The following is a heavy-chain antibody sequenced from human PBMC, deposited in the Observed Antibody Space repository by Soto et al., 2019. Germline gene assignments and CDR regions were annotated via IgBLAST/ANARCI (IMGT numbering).Heavy chain of an antibody. J-gene: IGHJ3*02. CDR2: IYHSGST. Sequence: SETLSLTCAVSGGSVNSAGYSWSWIRQPPGKGLEWIGYIYHSGSTYYNPSLKSRVTISLDRSNNHFSLKLSSVTAADTAVYYCARVPIYYDSSGYYHYGTFDIWCQGTMVTVSS. D-gene: IGHD3-22*01. V-gene: IGHV4-30-2*01. CDR1: GGSVNSAGYS. CDR3: ARVPIYYDSSGYYHYGTFDI.